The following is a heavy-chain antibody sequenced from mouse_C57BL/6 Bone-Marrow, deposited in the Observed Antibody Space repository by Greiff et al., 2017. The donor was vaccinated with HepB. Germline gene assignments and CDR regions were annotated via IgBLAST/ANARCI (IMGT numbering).Heavy chain of an antibody. J-gene: IGHJ2*01. Sequence: EVQGVESGGGLVQPGGSLSLSCAASGFTFTDYYMSWVRQPPGKALEWLGFIRNKANGYTTEYSASVKGRFTISRDNSQSILYLQMNALRAEDSATYYCARSPHYYGSSYAYYFDYWGQGTTLTVSS. CDR1: GFTFTDYY. D-gene: IGHD1-1*01. V-gene: IGHV7-3*01. CDR3: ARSPHYYGSSYAYYFDY. CDR2: IRNKANGYTT.